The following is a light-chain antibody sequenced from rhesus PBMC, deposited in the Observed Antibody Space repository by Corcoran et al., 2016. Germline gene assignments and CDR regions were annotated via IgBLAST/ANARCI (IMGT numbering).Light chain of an antibody. CDR1: QGLGGY. CDR2: FAK. Sequence: DIQMSHSPSSLSASVGDRVTITCRASQGLGGYLNCYQRKPGKAPNLLIYFAKSWTSGVPSSVSGSGAGSEFTLTISSLQPEDCATDYCQQHNSYPLTFGGGTKVELK. V-gene: IGKV1-32*02. J-gene: IGKJ4*01. CDR3: QQHNSYPLT.